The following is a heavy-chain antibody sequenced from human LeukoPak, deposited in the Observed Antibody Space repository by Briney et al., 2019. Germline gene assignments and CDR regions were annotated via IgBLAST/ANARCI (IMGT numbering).Heavy chain of an antibody. CDR2: IYYSGTT. Sequence: SQTLSLTCTVSGGSISSGDYYWSWIRQPPGKGLEWIGYIYYSGTTYYSPSLKRRVIISVDTSKNQFSLKLSSVTAADTAVYYCVRDVGTSDAFDIWGQGTMVIVSS. CDR3: VRDVGTSDAFDI. V-gene: IGHV4-30-4*01. D-gene: IGHD1-1*01. J-gene: IGHJ3*02. CDR1: GGSISSGDYY.